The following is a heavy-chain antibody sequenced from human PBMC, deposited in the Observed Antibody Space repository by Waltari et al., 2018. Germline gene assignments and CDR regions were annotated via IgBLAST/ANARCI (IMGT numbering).Heavy chain of an antibody. J-gene: IGHJ4*02. D-gene: IGHD6-13*01. V-gene: IGHV1-18*01. Sequence: QVQLVQSGVEVKKPGASVTVSCKASGYSFTGYGISWVRQAPGKGLEWMGWITPCNGNTDDEQNLQGRVTMTTDTSTTTAYMELRSLRSDDTAVYCCARRGTAIAAANDYWGQGTLVTVSS. CDR1: GYSFTGYG. CDR3: ARRGTAIAAANDY. CDR2: ITPCNGNT.